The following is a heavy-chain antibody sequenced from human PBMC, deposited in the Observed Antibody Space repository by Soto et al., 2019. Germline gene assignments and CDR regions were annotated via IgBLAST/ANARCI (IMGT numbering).Heavy chain of an antibody. D-gene: IGHD3-16*02. Sequence: QVQLVQSGAEVKKPGSSVKVSCKASGGTFSSYTISWVRQAPGQGLEWMGRIIPILGIANYAQKFQGRGTITADKSTSTAYVESSSLRSEETVVYYCAREQGDYVWGSYRNDYWGQGTLVTVSS. CDR1: GGTFSSYT. J-gene: IGHJ4*02. CDR2: IIPILGIA. V-gene: IGHV1-69*08. CDR3: AREQGDYVWGSYRNDY.